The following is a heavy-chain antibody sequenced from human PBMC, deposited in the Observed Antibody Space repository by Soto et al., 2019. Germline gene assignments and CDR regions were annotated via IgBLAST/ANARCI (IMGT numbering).Heavy chain of an antibody. V-gene: IGHV5-51*01. Sequence: GESLKISCSGSGYSFNGQWIGWVRQMPGKGLEWMGIICPDDSDTRYSPSFQGQVTISAAKSITTAYLQWSSLKASATAIYYCARRTAAPALDGLDLWGQGTKVTVSS. CDR2: ICPDDSDT. J-gene: IGHJ4*02. D-gene: IGHD6-13*01. CDR1: GYSFNGQW. CDR3: ARRTAAPALDGLDL.